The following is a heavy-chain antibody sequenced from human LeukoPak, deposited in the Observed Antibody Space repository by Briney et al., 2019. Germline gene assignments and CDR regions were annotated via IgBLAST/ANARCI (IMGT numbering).Heavy chain of an antibody. Sequence: PSETLSLTCAVYGGSFSGYYWSWIRQPPGKGLEWIGEINHSGSTNYNPSLKSRVTISVDTSKNQFSLKLSTVTAADTAVYYCARDGGYSSSWYRYYYYGMDVWGQGTTVIVSS. CDR1: GGSFSGYY. J-gene: IGHJ6*02. D-gene: IGHD6-13*01. V-gene: IGHV4-34*01. CDR3: ARDGGYSSSWYRYYYYGMDV. CDR2: INHSGST.